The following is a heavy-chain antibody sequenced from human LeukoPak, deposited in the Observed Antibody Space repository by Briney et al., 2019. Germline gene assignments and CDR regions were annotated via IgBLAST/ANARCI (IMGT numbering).Heavy chain of an antibody. D-gene: IGHD7-27*01. CDR2: IYYSGST. V-gene: IGHV4-30-4*01. CDR1: GGSISSGDYY. J-gene: IGHJ4*02. Sequence: PSQTLSLTCTVSGGSISSGDYYWSWIRQPPGKGLEWIGYIYYSGSTYYNPSLKSRVTISVDTSKNQFSLKLSSVTAADTAVYYCQRDAGEDYFDYWGQGTLVTVSS. CDR3: QRDAGEDYFDY.